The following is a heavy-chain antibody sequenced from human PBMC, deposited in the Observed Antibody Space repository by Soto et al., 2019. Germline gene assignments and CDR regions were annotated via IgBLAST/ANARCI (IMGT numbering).Heavy chain of an antibody. CDR3: GRAPRYDYVWGSYRPNWFDP. Sequence: QVQLVQSGAEVKKPGASVKVSCKASGYTFTSYGISWVRQAPGQGLEWMGWISAYNGNTNYAQKLQGRVTMTTDTSTSTAYMELRSLRSDDTAVYYCGRAPRYDYVWGSYRPNWFDPWGQGTLVTVSS. CDR1: GYTFTSYG. D-gene: IGHD3-16*02. CDR2: ISAYNGNT. V-gene: IGHV1-18*01. J-gene: IGHJ5*02.